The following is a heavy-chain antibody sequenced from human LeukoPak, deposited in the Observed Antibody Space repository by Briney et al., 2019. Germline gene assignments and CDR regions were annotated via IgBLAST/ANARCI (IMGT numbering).Heavy chain of an antibody. J-gene: IGHJ4*02. CDR2: ISSSSSYM. D-gene: IGHD3-16*01. CDR3: ARDGMIRPY. CDR1: GFTFSSYS. Sequence: GGSLRLSCAASGFTFSSYSMNWVRQAPGKGLEWVSSISSSSSYMYYADSVKGRFTISRDNAKNSLYLQMNSLRAEDTAVYYCARDGMIRPYWGQGTLVTVSS. V-gene: IGHV3-21*01.